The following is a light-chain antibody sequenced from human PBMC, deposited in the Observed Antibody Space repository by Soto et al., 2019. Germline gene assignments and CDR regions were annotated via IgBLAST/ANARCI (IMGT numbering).Light chain of an antibody. CDR1: SSDIGGYNA. V-gene: IGLV2-14*01. CDR3: NSFRVSHLYV. Sequence: QSVLTQPASVSGSPGQTITISCTGTSSDIGGYNAVSWYQHHPGKAPKLIIYEVTHRPSGASDRFSASKSGNTASLTISGLQAEDEADYYCNSFRVSHLYVSGTGTQVTVL. J-gene: IGLJ1*01. CDR2: EVT.